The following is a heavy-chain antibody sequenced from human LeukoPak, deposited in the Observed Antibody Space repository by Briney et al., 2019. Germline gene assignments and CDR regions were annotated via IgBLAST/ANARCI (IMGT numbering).Heavy chain of an antibody. D-gene: IGHD3-10*01. Sequence: SEALSLTCTVSGGSVNSGSYYWSWVRQPPGKALDWIVYIYYTGSTKYNPSLKSRVTISIDTSKSQFSLKLTSVTAADTAVYYCARDRGDFYDSGSYDSWGPGTLVTVSS. CDR1: GGSVNSGSYY. J-gene: IGHJ4*02. CDR3: ARDRGDFYDSGSYDS. V-gene: IGHV4-61*01. CDR2: IYYTGST.